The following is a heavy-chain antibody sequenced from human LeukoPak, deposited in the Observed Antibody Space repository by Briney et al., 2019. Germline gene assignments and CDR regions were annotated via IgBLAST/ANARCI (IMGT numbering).Heavy chain of an antibody. Sequence: PSETLSLTCTVSGGSISSSSYYWGWIRQPPGKGLEWIGSIYYSGSTYYNPSLKSRVTISVDTSKNQFSLKLSSVTAADTAVYYCARVKQLVTDYWGQGTLVTVSS. CDR3: ARVKQLVTDY. CDR2: IYYSGST. D-gene: IGHD3-9*01. V-gene: IGHV4-39*07. J-gene: IGHJ4*02. CDR1: GGSISSSSYY.